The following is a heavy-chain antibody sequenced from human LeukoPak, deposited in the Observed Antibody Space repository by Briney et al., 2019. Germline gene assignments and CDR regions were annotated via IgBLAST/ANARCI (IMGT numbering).Heavy chain of an antibody. CDR1: GFTFSSYS. CDR2: ISGSSSYI. V-gene: IGHV3-21*01. CDR3: ARGKRSYDILTGYYDFDY. Sequence: GGSLRLSCAASGFTFSSYSMNWVRQAPGKGLEWVSSISGSSSYIYYADSVKGRFTISRDNAKNSLYLQMNSLRAEDTAVYYCARGKRSYDILTGYYDFDYWGQGTLVTVSS. D-gene: IGHD3-9*01. J-gene: IGHJ4*02.